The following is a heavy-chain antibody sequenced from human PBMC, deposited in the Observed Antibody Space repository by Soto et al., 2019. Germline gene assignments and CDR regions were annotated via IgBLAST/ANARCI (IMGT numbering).Heavy chain of an antibody. CDR2: IIPIFGTA. Sequence: SVKVSCKASGGTFSSYAISWVRQAPGQGLEWMGGIIPIFGTANYAQKFQGRVTITADESTSTAYMELSSLRSEDTAVYYCARTFDNNFDYFDYWGQGTLVTVSS. CDR3: ARTFDNNFDYFDY. V-gene: IGHV1-69*13. CDR1: GGTFSSYA. J-gene: IGHJ4*02. D-gene: IGHD1-20*01.